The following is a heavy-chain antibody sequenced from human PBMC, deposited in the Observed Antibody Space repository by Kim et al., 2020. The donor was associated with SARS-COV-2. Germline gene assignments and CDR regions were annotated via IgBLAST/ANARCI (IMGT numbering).Heavy chain of an antibody. CDR3: AKVYKRGVVVAATRGEYFQH. V-gene: IGHV3-23*01. CDR1: GFTFSSYA. D-gene: IGHD2-15*01. Sequence: GGSLRLSCAASGFTFSSYAMSWVRQAPGKGLEWVSAISGSGGSTYYADSVKGRFTISRDNSKNTLYLQMNSLRAEDTAVYYCAKVYKRGVVVAATRGEYFQHWGQGTLVTVSS. CDR2: ISGSGGST. J-gene: IGHJ1*01.